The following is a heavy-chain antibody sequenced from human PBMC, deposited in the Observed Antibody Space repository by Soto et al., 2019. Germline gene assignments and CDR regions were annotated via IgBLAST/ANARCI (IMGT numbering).Heavy chain of an antibody. Sequence: QVQLVQSGAEVKKPGSSVKVSCKASGGTFSSYTISWVRQAPGQGLEWMGRIIPILGIANYAQKFQGRVTITADKSTSTAYMELSSLRSEDTAVYYCARLLVLDYYYGMDVWGQRTTVTVSS. CDR3: ARLLVLDYYYGMDV. CDR2: IIPILGIA. D-gene: IGHD6-13*01. J-gene: IGHJ6*02. CDR1: GGTFSSYT. V-gene: IGHV1-69*02.